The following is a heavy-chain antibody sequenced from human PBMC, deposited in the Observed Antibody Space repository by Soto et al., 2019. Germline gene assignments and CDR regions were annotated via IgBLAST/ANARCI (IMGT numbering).Heavy chain of an antibody. CDR1: GGTFSSYA. CDR2: IIPIFGTA. Sequence: QVQLVQSGAEVKKPGSSVKVSCKASGGTFSSYAISWVRQAPGQGLEWMGGIIPIFGTANYAQKFQGSVTITADESKRTGYMELSSLRSEDTAVYYCARDRSGLGGSYDYWGQGTLVTVSS. V-gene: IGHV1-69*12. J-gene: IGHJ4*02. D-gene: IGHD1-26*01. CDR3: ARDRSGLGGSYDY.